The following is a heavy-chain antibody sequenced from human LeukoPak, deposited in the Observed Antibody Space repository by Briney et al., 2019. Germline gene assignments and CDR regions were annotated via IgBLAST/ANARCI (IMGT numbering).Heavy chain of an antibody. J-gene: IGHJ4*02. Sequence: GGSLRLSCAASGFTVSSNYMSWVRQAPGKGLEWVSVIYGGTSAYYADSVKGRFTITRDNSKNTLYLQMNSLRAEDTAVYYCARLGMIQAYSTEDYWGQGTLVTVSS. CDR2: IYGGTSA. V-gene: IGHV3-53*01. CDR3: ARLGMIQAYSTEDY. CDR1: GFTVSSNY. D-gene: IGHD3-16*01.